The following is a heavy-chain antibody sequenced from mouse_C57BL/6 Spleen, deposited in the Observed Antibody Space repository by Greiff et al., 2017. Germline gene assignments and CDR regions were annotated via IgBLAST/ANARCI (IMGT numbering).Heavy chain of an antibody. Sequence: EVKLQQSGPELVKPGASVKMSCKASGYTFTDYNMHWVKQSHGKSLEWIGYINPNNGGTSYNQKFKGKATLTVNKSSSTAYMELRSLTSEDSAVYYCARSPYYYCSSYYFDYWGQGTTLTVSS. J-gene: IGHJ2*01. CDR1: GYTFTDYN. V-gene: IGHV1-22*01. D-gene: IGHD1-1*01. CDR2: INPNNGGT. CDR3: ARSPYYYCSSYYFDY.